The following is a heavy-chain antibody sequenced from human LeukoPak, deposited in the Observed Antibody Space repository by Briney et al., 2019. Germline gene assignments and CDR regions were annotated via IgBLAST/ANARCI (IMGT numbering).Heavy chain of an antibody. Sequence: SETLSLTCAVYGGSFSGYYWSWIRQPPGKGLEWIGEINHSGSTNYNPSLKSRVTISVDTSKNQFSLKLSSVTAADTAVYYCARASCSSTSCSAPGYFDLWGRGTLVTVSS. CDR1: GGSFSGYY. V-gene: IGHV4-34*01. CDR2: INHSGST. CDR3: ARASCSSTSCSAPGYFDL. J-gene: IGHJ2*01. D-gene: IGHD2-2*01.